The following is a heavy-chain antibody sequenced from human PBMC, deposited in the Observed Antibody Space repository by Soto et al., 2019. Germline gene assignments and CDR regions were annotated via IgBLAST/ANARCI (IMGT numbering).Heavy chain of an antibody. CDR2: LYYTGST. CDR3: ARLGGVHNGGSGIDY. D-gene: IGHD3-10*01. J-gene: IGHJ4*02. V-gene: IGHV4-39*01. CDR1: GGSISAGNYY. Sequence: SETLSLTCSVSGGSISAGNYYWGWIRQPPGEGLEWIGSLYYTGSTMYHPSLESRVSISVDTSKNRLSLKLTSVTAADTAVYYCARLGGVHNGGSGIDYWGQGTVVTVSS.